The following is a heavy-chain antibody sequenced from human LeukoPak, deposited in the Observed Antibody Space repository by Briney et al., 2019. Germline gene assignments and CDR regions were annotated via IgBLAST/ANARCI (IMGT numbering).Heavy chain of an antibody. CDR1: GGTFSSYA. D-gene: IGHD6-13*01. Sequence: SVKVSFKASGGTFSSYAISWVRQAPGQGLEWMGGIIPIFGTANYAQKFQGRVTITADESTSTAYMELSSLRSEDTAVYYCARDLGSGSSWYGGYFDYWGQGTLVTVSS. CDR3: ARDLGSGSSWYGGYFDY. V-gene: IGHV1-69*13. J-gene: IGHJ4*02. CDR2: IIPIFGTA.